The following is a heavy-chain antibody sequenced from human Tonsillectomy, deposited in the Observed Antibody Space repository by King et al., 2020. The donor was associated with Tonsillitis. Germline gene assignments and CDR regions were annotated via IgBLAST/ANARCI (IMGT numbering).Heavy chain of an antibody. J-gene: IGHJ4*02. Sequence: VQLQQWGAGLLKPSETLSLTCAVYGGSFSGYYWSWIRQPPGKGLEWIGEINHSGSTNYNPSLKSRVTISVDTSKNQFSLKLSSVTAADTAVYYCARGGYSYSYYFDYWGQGTLVTVSS. CDR3: ARGGYSYSYYFDY. V-gene: IGHV4-34*01. CDR1: GGSFSGYY. CDR2: INHSGST. D-gene: IGHD5-18*01.